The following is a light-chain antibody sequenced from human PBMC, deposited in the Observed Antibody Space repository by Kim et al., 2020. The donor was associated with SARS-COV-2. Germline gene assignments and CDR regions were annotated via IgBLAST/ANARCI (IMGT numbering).Light chain of an antibody. CDR1: PSLLHSNGYNY. Sequence: ETASISCRSSPSLLHSNGYNYLKWYLQKPGQSPQLLIYLGSNRASGVPDRFSGSGSGTDFTLKINRVEAEDVGVYYCMQGKQIPYTFGQGTKLEI. V-gene: IGKV2-28*01. CDR3: MQGKQIPYT. CDR2: LGS. J-gene: IGKJ2*01.